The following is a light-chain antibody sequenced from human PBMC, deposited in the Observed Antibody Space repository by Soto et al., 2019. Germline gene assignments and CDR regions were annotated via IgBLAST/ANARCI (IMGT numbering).Light chain of an antibody. J-gene: IGLJ2*01. CDR2: DVD. V-gene: IGLV2-11*01. CDR1: NSDVGHYNY. CDR3: TSYTSSDTVI. Sequence: QSVLTQPRSVSGSPGQSVTISCTGTNSDVGHYNYVSWYQQHPGKAPKLIIFDVDKRPSGVPDRFSGSKSGNTASLTISGLQTEDEADYFCTSYTSSDTVIFGGGTKLTVL.